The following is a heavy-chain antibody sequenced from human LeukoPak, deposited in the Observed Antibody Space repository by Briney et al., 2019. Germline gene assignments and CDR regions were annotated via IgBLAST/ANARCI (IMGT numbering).Heavy chain of an antibody. CDR2: IYYSGST. Sequence: SETLSLTCTVSGGSISSSSYYWGWIRQPPGKGLEWIGSIYYSGSTYYNPSLKGRVTISVDTSKNQFSLKLSSVTAADTAVYYCARLYSGSFHFPHWGQGTLVTVSS. CDR1: GGSISSSSYY. CDR3: ARLYSGSFHFPH. J-gene: IGHJ1*01. D-gene: IGHD1-26*01. V-gene: IGHV4-39*01.